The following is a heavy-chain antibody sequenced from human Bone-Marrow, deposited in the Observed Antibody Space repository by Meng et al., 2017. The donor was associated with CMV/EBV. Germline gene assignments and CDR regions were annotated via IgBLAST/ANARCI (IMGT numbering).Heavy chain of an antibody. CDR3: ARAGIRFLEWLLSAMDV. J-gene: IGHJ6*02. V-gene: IGHV1-46*01. D-gene: IGHD3-3*01. CDR2: INPSGDST. Sequence: ASVKVPCKASGYTFTFYSMHWMRQAPGQGLEWMGVINPSGDSTSYAQKFQGRVTMTRDTSTSTVYMELSSLRSEDTAVYFCARAGIRFLEWLLSAMDVWGQGTTATFSS. CDR1: GYTFTFYS.